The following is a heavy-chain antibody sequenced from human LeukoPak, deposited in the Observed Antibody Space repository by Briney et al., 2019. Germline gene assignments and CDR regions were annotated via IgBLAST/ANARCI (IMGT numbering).Heavy chain of an antibody. CDR2: IWYDGSNK. CDR1: GFTFSSYG. J-gene: IGHJ5*02. D-gene: IGHD4-23*01. V-gene: IGHV3-33*01. CDR3: ARENSGWFDP. Sequence: QPGRSLRLSCAASGFTFSSYGMHWVRQAPGKGLEWVAVIWYDGSNKYYADSVKGRFTISRDNSKSTLYLQMNSLRAEDTAVYYCARENSGWFDPWGQGTLVTVSS.